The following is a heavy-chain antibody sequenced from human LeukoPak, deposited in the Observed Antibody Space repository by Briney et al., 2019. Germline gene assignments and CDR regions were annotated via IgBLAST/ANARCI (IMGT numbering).Heavy chain of an antibody. D-gene: IGHD1-26*01. CDR3: ARAKKRSGRSRNFYLDV. J-gene: IGHJ6*03. Sequence: SETLSLTCTVSDDPINSGVYYWNWIRQPAGKGLEWIGHIYTSGTTTNSNPSLKSHVAISLDTSKNHFSLKLSSVTAADTAVYYCARAKKRSGRSRNFYLDVWGKGTTVTVSS. CDR1: DDPINSGVYY. V-gene: IGHV4-61*09. CDR2: IYTSGTTT.